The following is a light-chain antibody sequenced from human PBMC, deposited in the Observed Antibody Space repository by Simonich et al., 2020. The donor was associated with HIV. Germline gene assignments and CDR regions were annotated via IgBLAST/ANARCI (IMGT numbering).Light chain of an antibody. V-gene: IGKV3D-15*01. Sequence: EIVMTQSPATLSVSPGERATLSYRASPSVSSNLAWYQQNPGQAPRLLLYGASTRATGIPARFSGSGSGTEFTLTISSLQSEDFAVYYCQQYNKWPPWTFGQGTKVEIK. CDR2: GAS. CDR3: QQYNKWPPWT. J-gene: IGKJ1*01. CDR1: PSVSSN.